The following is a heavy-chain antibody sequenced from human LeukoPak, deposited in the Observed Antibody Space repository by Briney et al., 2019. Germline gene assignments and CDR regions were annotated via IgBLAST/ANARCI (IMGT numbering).Heavy chain of an antibody. Sequence: GGSLRLSCSASGFPDSSFSIDSAPEAPAKRLEYVSGLSGNADRTFYAKSVRGRFTISRDNPQNTMYLQMGSVGPEDMGLFYCARRVTYSGAYDYWGQGTLVTVSA. CDR3: ARRVTYSGAYDY. CDR1: GFPDSSFS. V-gene: IGHV3-64*01. CDR2: LSGNADRT. D-gene: IGHD1-26*01. J-gene: IGHJ4*02.